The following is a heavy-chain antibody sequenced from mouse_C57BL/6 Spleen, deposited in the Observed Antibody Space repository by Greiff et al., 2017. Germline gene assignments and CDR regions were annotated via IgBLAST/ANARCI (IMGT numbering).Heavy chain of an antibody. Sequence: QVQLQQPGAELVKPGASVKLSCKASGYTFTSYWMHWVKQRPGRGLEWIGRIDPHSGGTKYNEKFKSKATLTVDKPSSTAYMQLSSLTSEDSEVYYCARLENEYDEDYYAMDYWGQGTSVTVSS. J-gene: IGHJ4*01. V-gene: IGHV1-72*01. CDR1: GYTFTSYW. CDR3: ARLENEYDEDYYAMDY. D-gene: IGHD2-4*01. CDR2: IDPHSGGT.